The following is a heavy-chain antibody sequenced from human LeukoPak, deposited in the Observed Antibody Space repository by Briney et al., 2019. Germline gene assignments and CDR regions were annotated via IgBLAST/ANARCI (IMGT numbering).Heavy chain of an antibody. V-gene: IGHV1-2*06. J-gene: IGHJ4*02. CDR3: ARARATYYYDSSGYFDFDY. CDR2: INPNSGGT. D-gene: IGHD3-22*01. CDR1: GYTFTSYG. Sequence: ASVKVSCKASGYTFTSYGISWVRQAPGQGLEWMGRINPNSGGTNYAQKFQGRVTMTRDTSISTAYMELSRLRSDDTAVYYCARARATYYYDSSGYFDFDYWGQGTLVTVSS.